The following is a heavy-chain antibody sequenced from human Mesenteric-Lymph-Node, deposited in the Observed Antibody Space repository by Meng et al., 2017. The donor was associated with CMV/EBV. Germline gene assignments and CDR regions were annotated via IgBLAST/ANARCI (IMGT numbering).Heavy chain of an antibody. CDR3: ERDGGYYFDY. D-gene: IGHD3-3*01. J-gene: IGHJ4*02. Sequence: YYVDSVKGPFTVSRDNSKSTLYLQMNSLRAEDTAVYYCERDGGYYFDYWGQGTLVTVSS. V-gene: IGHV3-23*03.